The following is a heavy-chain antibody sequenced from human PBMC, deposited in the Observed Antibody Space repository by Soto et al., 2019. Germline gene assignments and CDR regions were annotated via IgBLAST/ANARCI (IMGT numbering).Heavy chain of an antibody. Sequence: EVQLVQSGAEVKKPGESLRISCKGSGYSFTSYWISWVRQMPGKGLEWMGRIDPSDSYTNYSPSFQGHVTISADKSISTAYLQWSSLKASDTAMYYCAGKDGYNYAGGDAFDIWGQGTMVTVSS. D-gene: IGHD5-12*01. V-gene: IGHV5-10-1*03. CDR3: AGKDGYNYAGGDAFDI. J-gene: IGHJ3*02. CDR2: IDPSDSYT. CDR1: GYSFTSYW.